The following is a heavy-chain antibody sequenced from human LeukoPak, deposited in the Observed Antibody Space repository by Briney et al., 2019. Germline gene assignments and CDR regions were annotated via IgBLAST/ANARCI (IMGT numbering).Heavy chain of an antibody. J-gene: IGHJ4*02. CDR2: ISRSSTYT. CDR3: AKVVAGRYQGY. V-gene: IGHV3-11*05. Sequence: GGSLRLSCAASGFTFSDYYMSWIRQAPGKGLEWVSYISRSSTYTNYADSVKGRFSISRDNAKNSLYLQMNSLRAEDTAVYYCAKVVAGRYQGYWGQGTLVSVSS. CDR1: GFTFSDYY. D-gene: IGHD6-19*01.